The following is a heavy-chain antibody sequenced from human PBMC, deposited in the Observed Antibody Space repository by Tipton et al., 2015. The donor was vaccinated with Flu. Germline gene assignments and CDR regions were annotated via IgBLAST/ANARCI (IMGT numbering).Heavy chain of an antibody. J-gene: IGHJ4*02. CDR2: IYSIGST. V-gene: IGHV3-53*01. D-gene: IGHD6-13*01. CDR1: GFTVSTNY. CDR3: ARDRAAAAPDY. Sequence: GSLRLSCAASGFTVSTNYMSWVRQAPGKGLEWVSVIYSIGSTYYADSVKGRFTISRDNAKNSLYLEMNSLRAEDTAVYYCARDRAAAAPDYWGQGTLVTVSS.